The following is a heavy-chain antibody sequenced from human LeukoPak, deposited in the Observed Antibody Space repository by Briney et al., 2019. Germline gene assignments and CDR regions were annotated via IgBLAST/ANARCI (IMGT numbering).Heavy chain of an antibody. CDR1: GGSLRSSSYY. V-gene: IGHV4-39*01. CDR3: ARPRPDISAVYYYYMDV. J-gene: IGHJ6*03. D-gene: IGHD3-22*01. CDR2: IYYSGST. Sequence: SVTLSLTCTVSGGSLRSSSYYWGWIRQPPGWGRGWIGSIYYSGSTYYSPSIKSRVTMSVDTSKNQYSLKLSSVTAADTAVYYCARPRPDISAVYYYYMDVWGKGTTVIVSS.